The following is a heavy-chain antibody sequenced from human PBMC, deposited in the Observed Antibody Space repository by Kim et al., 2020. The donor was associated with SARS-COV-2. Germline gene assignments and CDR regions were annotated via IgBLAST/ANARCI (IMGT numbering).Heavy chain of an antibody. CDR3: ARARDGYRKYWYFDL. V-gene: IGHV4-4*02. Sequence: SETLSLTCAVSGGSISSSNWWSWVRQPPGKGLEWIGEIYHSGSTNYNPSLKSRVTISVDKSKNQFSLKLSSVTAADTAVYYCARARDGYRKYWYFDLWGRGTLVTVSS. CDR2: IYHSGST. J-gene: IGHJ2*01. D-gene: IGHD5-12*01. CDR1: GGSISSSNW.